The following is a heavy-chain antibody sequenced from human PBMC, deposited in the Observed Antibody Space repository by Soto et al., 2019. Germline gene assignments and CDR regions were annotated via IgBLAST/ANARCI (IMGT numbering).Heavy chain of an antibody. CDR1: GGSISSGGYY. V-gene: IGHV4-31*03. CDR2: IYYSGST. J-gene: IGHJ5*02. CDR3: ARGIVVVVAATLAGWFDP. D-gene: IGHD2-15*01. Sequence: QVQLQESGPGLVKPSQTLSLTCTVSGGSISSGGYYWSWIRQHPGKGLEWIGYIYYSGSTYYNPSLKCRVTISVDTSKNQFSLKLSSVTAADTAVYYCARGIVVVVAATLAGWFDPWGQGTLVTVSS.